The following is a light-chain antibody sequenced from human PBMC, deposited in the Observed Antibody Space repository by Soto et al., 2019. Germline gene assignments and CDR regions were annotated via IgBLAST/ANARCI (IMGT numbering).Light chain of an antibody. CDR2: GAS. CDR1: QSVSSSY. Sequence: EIVLTQSPGTLSLSPGERATLSCRASQSVSSSYLAWYQQKPGQAPRLVIYGASSRATGIPDRFSGSGSGTDFTLAISRVEPEDCAVYYCQQYGSASITFGQGTRLEIK. V-gene: IGKV3-20*01. J-gene: IGKJ5*01. CDR3: QQYGSASIT.